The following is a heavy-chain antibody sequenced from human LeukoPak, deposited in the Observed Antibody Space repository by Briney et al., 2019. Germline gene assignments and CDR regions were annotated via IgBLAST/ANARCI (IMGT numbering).Heavy chain of an antibody. D-gene: IGHD3-3*01. J-gene: IGHJ4*02. Sequence: PGGSLRLSCAASGFTFSKAWMSWVRHAPGKGLEWGGRIKSKTDGGTTDYAAPVKGRFTISRDDSKNTLYLQMNSLKTEDTAVYYCTTGPCRITIFGVVIEDDYWGQGTLVTVSS. CDR2: IKSKTDGGTT. CDR1: GFTFSKAW. V-gene: IGHV3-15*01. CDR3: TTGPCRITIFGVVIEDDY.